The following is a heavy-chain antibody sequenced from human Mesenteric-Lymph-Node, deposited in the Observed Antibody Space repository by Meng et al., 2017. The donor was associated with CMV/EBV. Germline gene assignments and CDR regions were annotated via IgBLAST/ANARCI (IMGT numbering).Heavy chain of an antibody. V-gene: IGHV4-39*02. Sequence: SETLSFTCTVSGGSISSSSYYWGWIRQPPGKGLEWIGSIYYSGSTYYNPSLKSRVTISVDTSKNQFSLKLSSVTAADTAVYYCARDHYGSGIGGNYFDYWGQGTLVTVSS. J-gene: IGHJ4*02. CDR3: ARDHYGSGIGGNYFDY. CDR1: GGSISSSSYY. CDR2: IYYSGST. D-gene: IGHD3-10*01.